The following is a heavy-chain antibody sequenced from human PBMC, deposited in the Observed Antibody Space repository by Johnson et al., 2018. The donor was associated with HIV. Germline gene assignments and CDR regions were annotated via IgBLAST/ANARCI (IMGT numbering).Heavy chain of an antibody. CDR1: GFTVSSSY. V-gene: IGHV3-53*01. CDR3: ARGHSSSPYEDAFDI. CDR2: MYSGGSP. D-gene: IGHD6-13*01. J-gene: IGHJ3*02. Sequence: VQLVESGGGLIQPGGSLRLSCAASGFTVSSSYMSWIRQAPGKGLEWVSVMYSGGSPYYAESVKGRFTISRDNAKNSLYLQMNSLRAEDTAVYYCARGHSSSPYEDAFDIWGQGTMVTVSS.